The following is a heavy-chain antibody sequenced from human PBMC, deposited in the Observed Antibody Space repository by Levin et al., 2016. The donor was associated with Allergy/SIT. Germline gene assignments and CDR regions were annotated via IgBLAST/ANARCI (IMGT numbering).Heavy chain of an antibody. J-gene: IGHJ6*02. D-gene: IGHD2/OR15-2a*01. V-gene: IGHV4-59*12. CDR2: FYHSGST. Sequence: PGKGLEWIGYFYHSGSTSYNPSLRSRVTISVDTSKNQFSLKLTSVTAADTAVYYCARDLRMYYHGIDVWGQGTTVTVSS. CDR3: ARDLRMYYHGIDV.